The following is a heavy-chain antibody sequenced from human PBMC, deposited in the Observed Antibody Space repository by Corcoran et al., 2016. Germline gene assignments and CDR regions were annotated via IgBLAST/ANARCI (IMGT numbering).Heavy chain of an antibody. CDR3: AIDQDYYEGSGRGYYGMDV. V-gene: IGHV1-46*01. CDR2: INPSGGST. J-gene: IGHJ6*02. CDR1: GYTFTSYY. D-gene: IGHD3-10*01. Sequence: QVQLVQSGAEVKKPGASVKVSCKASGYTFTSYYMHWVRQAPGQGLEWMGIINPSGGSTSYAQKFQGRVTMTRDTSTSTVYMELSSLRSEDTAVYYCAIDQDYYEGSGRGYYGMDVWGQGTTGTVSS.